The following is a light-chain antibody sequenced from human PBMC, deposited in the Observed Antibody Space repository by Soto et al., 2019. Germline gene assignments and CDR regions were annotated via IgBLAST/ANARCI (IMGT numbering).Light chain of an antibody. CDR2: DAS. CDR3: QHRTTPFT. J-gene: IGKJ4*01. CDR1: QSVSRY. V-gene: IGKV3-11*01. Sequence: EIVLTQSPATLSLSPGERATLSCRASQSVSRYLAWYQQKPGQAPRLLIYDASNRATGIPARFSGSGSGTDFTLTSSSLEPEFFAVYYCQHRTTPFTFGGGTKVQIK.